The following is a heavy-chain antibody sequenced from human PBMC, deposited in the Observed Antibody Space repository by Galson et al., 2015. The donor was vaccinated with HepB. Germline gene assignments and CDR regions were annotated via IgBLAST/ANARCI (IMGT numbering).Heavy chain of an antibody. Sequence: SLRLSCAASGFTFSSYSMNWVRQAPGKGLEWVSSISSSSSYIYYADSVKGRFTISRDNAKNSLYLQMNSLRAEDTAVYYCARDTYQLLDFDYWGQGTLVTVSS. CDR2: ISSSSSYI. CDR3: ARDTYQLLDFDY. V-gene: IGHV3-21*01. J-gene: IGHJ4*02. D-gene: IGHD2-2*01. CDR1: GFTFSSYS.